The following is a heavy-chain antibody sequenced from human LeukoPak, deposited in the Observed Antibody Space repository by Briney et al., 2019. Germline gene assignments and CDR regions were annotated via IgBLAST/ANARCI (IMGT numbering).Heavy chain of an antibody. V-gene: IGHV3-7*01. CDR2: IKQDGSEK. CDR3: ARARGHYYYMDV. Sequence: SGGSLRLSCAASGFTFSSYRMSWVRQAPGKGLEWVANIKQDGSEKYYVDSVKGRFTISRDNAKNSLYLQMNSLRAEDTAVYYCARARGHYYYMDVWGKGTTVTISS. J-gene: IGHJ6*03. CDR1: GFTFSSYR.